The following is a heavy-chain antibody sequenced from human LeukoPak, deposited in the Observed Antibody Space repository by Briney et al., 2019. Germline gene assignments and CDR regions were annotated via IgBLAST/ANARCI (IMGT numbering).Heavy chain of an antibody. CDR2: ISLDSTNK. J-gene: IGHJ4*02. Sequence: GRSLRLSCAASGFPFSNCAMHWVRQAPGKGLEWVAIISLDSTNKYYADSVKGRFTISRDNSKNTLYLQMNSLRSEDTAVYYRARDSWGPDYWGQGTLVIVSS. D-gene: IGHD7-27*01. CDR3: ARDSWGPDY. V-gene: IGHV3-30*03. CDR1: GFPFSNCA.